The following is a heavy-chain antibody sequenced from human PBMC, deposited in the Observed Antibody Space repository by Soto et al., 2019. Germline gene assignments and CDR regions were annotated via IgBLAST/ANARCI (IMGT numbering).Heavy chain of an antibody. V-gene: IGHV3-9*01. J-gene: IGHJ4*02. D-gene: IGHD4-17*01. CDR3: AKDKVYGNYQYYFAS. Sequence: EVQMVESGGGWVQPGRSLRLSCAASGFTFENYAMHWVRQGPGKGLEWVAGISWKSGSIGYADSVRGRFTISRDNAKNSLYLQMNSLRPEDTALYYCAKDKVYGNYQYYFASWGQGTLVTVSS. CDR2: ISWKSGSI. CDR1: GFTFENYA.